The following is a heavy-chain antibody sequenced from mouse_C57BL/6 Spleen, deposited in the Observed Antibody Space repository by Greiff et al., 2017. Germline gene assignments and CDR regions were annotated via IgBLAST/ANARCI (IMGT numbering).Heavy chain of an antibody. D-gene: IGHD1-1*01. J-gene: IGHJ2*01. CDR3: ARAGYYYGSSHYLDY. Sequence: EVKLVESEGGLVQPGSSMKLSCTASGFTFSDYYMAWVRQVPEKGLEWVANINYDGSSTYYLDSLKSRFIIARDNAKNILYLQMSSLKSEDTATYYCARAGYYYGSSHYLDYWGQGTTLTVSS. V-gene: IGHV5-16*01. CDR1: GFTFSDYY. CDR2: INYDGSST.